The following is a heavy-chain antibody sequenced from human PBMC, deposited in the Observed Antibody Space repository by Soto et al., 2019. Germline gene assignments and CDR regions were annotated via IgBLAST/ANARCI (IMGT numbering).Heavy chain of an antibody. CDR1: GGSICSSNYY. CDR3: ARQSSSRGGWFDP. CDR2: IFYSGHT. Sequence: SETLSLTCTVSGGSICSSNYYWGWIRQPPGKGLEWIGSIFYSGHTYYNPSLKSRVTISVDTSKNQFSLSLTSVTAADTAVFYCARQSSSRGGWFDPWGQGTRVTVSS. J-gene: IGHJ5*02. D-gene: IGHD6-6*01. V-gene: IGHV4-39*01.